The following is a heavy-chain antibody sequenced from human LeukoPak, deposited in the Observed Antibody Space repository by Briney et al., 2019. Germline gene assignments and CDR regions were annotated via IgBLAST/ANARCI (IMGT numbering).Heavy chain of an antibody. CDR2: IYYSGST. V-gene: IGHV4-31*03. CDR3: ARTPGLWFPLSD. J-gene: IGHJ4*02. Sequence: SQTLSLTCTVSGGSISSGGYYWSWIRQHPGKGLEWIGYIYYSGSTYYNPSLKSRVTISVDTSKNQLSLKLSSVTAADTAVYYCARTPGLWFPLSDWGQGTLVTVSS. D-gene: IGHD3-10*01. CDR1: GGSISSGGYY.